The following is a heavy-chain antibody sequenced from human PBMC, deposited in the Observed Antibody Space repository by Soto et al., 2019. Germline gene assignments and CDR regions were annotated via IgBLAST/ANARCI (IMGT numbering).Heavy chain of an antibody. CDR3: AGANLLTGDYGVYFDV. D-gene: IGHD3-9*01. J-gene: IGHJ2*01. CDR1: GGSFSGYY. CDR2: INHSGNS. Sequence: QVQLQQWGAGAGLLKPSETLSLTCAASGGSFSGYYWSWIRQPPGRGLEWIGEINHSGNSNYNPSLKSRVTISVDMSMNQFSLKLISVTAADTAVYYCAGANLLTGDYGVYFDVWGRGTLVTVSS. V-gene: IGHV4-34*02.